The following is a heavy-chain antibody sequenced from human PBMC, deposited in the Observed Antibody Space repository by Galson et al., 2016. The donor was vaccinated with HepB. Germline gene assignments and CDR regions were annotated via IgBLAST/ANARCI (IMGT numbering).Heavy chain of an antibody. V-gene: IGHV3-21*01. J-gene: IGHJ4*02. CDR3: ARDGSIFDY. CDR2: ISSSCNYI. CDR1: GFTFSSYS. Sequence: SLRLSCAASGFTFSSYSMNWVRQAPGKGLEWVSSISSSCNYIYYADSVKGRFTISRDNAKNSLYLQMSSLRAEDTAVYFCARDGSIFDYWGQGTLVTVSS. D-gene: IGHD2/OR15-2a*01.